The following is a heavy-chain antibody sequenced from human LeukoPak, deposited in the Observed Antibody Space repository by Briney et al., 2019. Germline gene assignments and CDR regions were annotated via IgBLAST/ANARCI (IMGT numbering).Heavy chain of an antibody. Sequence: GGSLRVSCAVSGITLINYGMSWVRQARGKGLEWVAGMSDSGGRTNYADSVKGRFTISRDNPKNTLYLQMNSLRAEDTAVYFCAKRGVVIRVILVGFHKEAYYFDSWGQGALVTVSS. CDR1: GITLINYG. CDR3: AKRGVVIRVILVGFHKEAYYFDS. CDR2: MSDSGGRT. J-gene: IGHJ4*02. D-gene: IGHD3-22*01. V-gene: IGHV3-23*01.